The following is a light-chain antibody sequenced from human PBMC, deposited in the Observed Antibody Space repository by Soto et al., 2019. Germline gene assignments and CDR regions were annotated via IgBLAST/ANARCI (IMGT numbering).Light chain of an antibody. CDR1: QGITSF. CDR3: QQLNSYPLT. J-gene: IGKJ4*01. CDR2: TAS. Sequence: DIQLTQSPSFLSASVGDRVSITCRASQGITSFLAWYQQIPGKAPKLLIYTASTLQSGCPPRFSGSGSGTEFTLTISGLQPEDFGTYYCQQLNSYPLTFGGGTRVAIK. V-gene: IGKV1-9*01.